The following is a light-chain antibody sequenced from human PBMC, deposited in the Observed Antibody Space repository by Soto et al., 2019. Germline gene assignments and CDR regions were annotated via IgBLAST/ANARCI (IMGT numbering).Light chain of an antibody. CDR1: QSVTYN. V-gene: IGKV3-20*01. Sequence: EIVMTQSPATLSVSPGERATLSCRASQSVTYNLAWYQQKPGQAPRLLIYGASSRATGIPDRFSGSGSGTDFTLTISRLEPEDFAVYYCQQYGSSPITFGLGTRLEIK. J-gene: IGKJ5*01. CDR3: QQYGSSPIT. CDR2: GAS.